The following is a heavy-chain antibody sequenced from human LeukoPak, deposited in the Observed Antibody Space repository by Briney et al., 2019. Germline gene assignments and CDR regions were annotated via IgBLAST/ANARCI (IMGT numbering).Heavy chain of an antibody. CDR2: IYPGDSDT. CDR3: ARQWVATTSYYYYGMDV. CDR1: GYSFTNYW. Sequence: GESLKISCKGSGYSFTNYWIGWVRQMPRKGLEWMGIIYPGDSDTRYSPSFQGQVTISADRSISTAYLQWSSLKASDTAMYYCARQWVATTSYYYYGMDVWGQGTTVTVSS. V-gene: IGHV5-51*01. D-gene: IGHD5-24*01. J-gene: IGHJ6*02.